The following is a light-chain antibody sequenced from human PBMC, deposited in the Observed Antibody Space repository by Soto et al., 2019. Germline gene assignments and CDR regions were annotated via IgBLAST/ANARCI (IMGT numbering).Light chain of an antibody. CDR1: QGIGHY. V-gene: IGKV1-27*01. CDR2: DAS. J-gene: IGKJ1*01. Sequence: DIQVTQSPSSLSASVGDTVTIACRASQGIGHYLAWYQQKPGKLPNLLIYDASYLQSGVSSRFSGSGSGTEFTLIISSLQPEDVATYSCQKYDSAPWAFGQGTKVEIK. CDR3: QKYDSAPWA.